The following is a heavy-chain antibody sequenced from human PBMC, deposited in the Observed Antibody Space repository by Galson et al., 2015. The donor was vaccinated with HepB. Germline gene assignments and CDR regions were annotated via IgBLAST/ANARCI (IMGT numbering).Heavy chain of an antibody. J-gene: IGHJ3*02. D-gene: IGHD4-23*01. Sequence: SLRLSCAASGFTFSSYAMSWVRQAPGKGLEWVSAISSSGGSTYYTDSVKGRFTISRDNSKNTLYLQMNSLRAEDTAVYYCAKDRARWSPRGDAFDIWGQGTMVTVSS. V-gene: IGHV3-23*01. CDR1: GFTFSSYA. CDR3: AKDRARWSPRGDAFDI. CDR2: ISSSGGST.